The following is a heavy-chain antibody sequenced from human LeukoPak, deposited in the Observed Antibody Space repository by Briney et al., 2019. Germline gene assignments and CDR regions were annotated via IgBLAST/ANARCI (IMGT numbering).Heavy chain of an antibody. D-gene: IGHD3-22*01. J-gene: IGHJ3*02. V-gene: IGHV4-59*01. CDR2: IYYSGST. CDR1: GGSISSYY. CDR3: ARVRHTMIVGGNAFDI. Sequence: SETLSLTCTVSGGSISSYYWSWIRQPPGKGLEWIRYIYYSGSTNYNPSLKSRVTISVDTSKNQFSLKLSSVTAADTAVYYCARVRHTMIVGGNAFDIWGQGTMVTVSS.